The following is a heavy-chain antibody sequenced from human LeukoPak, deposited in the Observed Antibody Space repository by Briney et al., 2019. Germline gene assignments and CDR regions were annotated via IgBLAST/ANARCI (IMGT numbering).Heavy chain of an antibody. CDR2: INPNSGGT. Sequence: ASVKVSCKASGYTFTGYYMHWVRQAPGQGLEWMGWINPNSGGTNYAQKFQGRVTMTRDTSISTAYMELSRLRSDDTAVYYCARVPTPSYYCYMDVWGKGTTVTVSS. J-gene: IGHJ6*03. CDR1: GYTFTGYY. V-gene: IGHV1-2*02. CDR3: ARVPTPSYYCYMDV.